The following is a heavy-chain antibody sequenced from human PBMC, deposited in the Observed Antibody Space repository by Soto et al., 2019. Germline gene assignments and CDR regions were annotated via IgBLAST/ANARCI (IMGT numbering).Heavy chain of an antibody. Sequence: SETLSLTCTVSSAPITKYYWGWVRQAPGRGLEWIGFTHHSGYISYSPSLKSRVTMSVDPSKNQVSLKLTSVTAADTAVYYCGRRQNYINCGFDYWGQGTLVTVSS. CDR1: SAPITKYY. D-gene: IGHD2-21*01. V-gene: IGHV4-4*09. CDR3: GRRQNYINCGFDY. J-gene: IGHJ4*02. CDR2: THHSGYI.